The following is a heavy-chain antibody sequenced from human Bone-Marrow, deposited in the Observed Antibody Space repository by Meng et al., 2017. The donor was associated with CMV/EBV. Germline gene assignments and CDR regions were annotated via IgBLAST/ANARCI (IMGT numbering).Heavy chain of an antibody. D-gene: IGHD4-23*01. CDR1: AGTFKSFT. CDR2: IIAFFGTA. V-gene: IGHV1-69*05. CDR3: ASDVPTVVTHDAFDI. Sequence: SVKVSCKVSAGTFKSFTITWVRQAPGQGLEWMGAIIAFFGTADYAQKFQGRVTMTRDTSTSTVYMELSSLRSEDTAVYYCASDVPTVVTHDAFDIWGQGTMVTVSS. J-gene: IGHJ3*02.